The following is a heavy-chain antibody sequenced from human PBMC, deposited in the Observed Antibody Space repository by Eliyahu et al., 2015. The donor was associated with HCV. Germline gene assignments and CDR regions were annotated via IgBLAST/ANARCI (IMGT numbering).Heavy chain of an antibody. CDR3: ARGSIVATSTNWFDP. CDR1: GYXFTSYY. Sequence: QVQLVQSGAEVKKPGASVKVSCXASGYXFTSYYMHWVRQAPGQGLEWMGIINPSGGSTSYAQKFQGRVTMTRDTSTSTVYMELSSLRSEDTAVYYCARGSIVATSTNWFDPWGQGTLVTVSS. J-gene: IGHJ5*02. D-gene: IGHD5-12*01. CDR2: INPSGGST. V-gene: IGHV1-46*01.